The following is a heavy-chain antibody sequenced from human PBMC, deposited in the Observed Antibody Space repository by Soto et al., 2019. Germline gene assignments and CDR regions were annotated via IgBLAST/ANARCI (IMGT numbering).Heavy chain of an antibody. CDR3: ARQRIEAAFDAFDI. J-gene: IGHJ3*02. Sequence: VQLVESGAEVKKPGESLKISCKSSGYSFTTYRIGWIRQMPGKDLEWMGIIYPGDSETRYSPSFQRQVTISADKSNTTAYRQWSGLKASDTYMYYCARQRIEAAFDAFDIWGQGTMVTVSS. CDR1: GYSFTTYR. CDR2: IYPGDSET. D-gene: IGHD6-13*01. V-gene: IGHV5-51*01.